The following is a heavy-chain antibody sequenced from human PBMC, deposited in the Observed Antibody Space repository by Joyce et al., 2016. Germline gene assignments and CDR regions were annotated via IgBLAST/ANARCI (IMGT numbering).Heavy chain of an antibody. J-gene: IGHJ4*02. D-gene: IGHD3-22*01. CDR3: ARAGYYHTSGYYYPNFDY. CDR1: GDSVSSNSAA. CDR2: TYYRSKWYN. V-gene: IGHV6-1*01. Sequence: QVQLQQSGPGLVKPSQTLSLTCAISGDSVSSNSAAWNWIRQSPSRGLEWLGRTYYRSKWYNDYAVSVKIRITINPDTPKNQFSLQLNSVTPEDAAVYYCARAGYYHTSGYYYPNFDYWGPGTLVTVSS.